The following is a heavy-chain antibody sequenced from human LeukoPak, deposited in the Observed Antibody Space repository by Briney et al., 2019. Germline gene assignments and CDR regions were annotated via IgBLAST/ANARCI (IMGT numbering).Heavy chain of an antibody. CDR3: ARGGLLWFGELWAY. CDR1: GYTFTGYY. CDR2: INPNSGGT. V-gene: IGHV1-2*02. Sequence: ASVKVSCKASGYTFTGYYMHWVRQAPGQGLEWMGWINPNSGGTNYAQKFQGRVTMTRDTSISTAYMELSRLRSEDTAVYYCARGGLLWFGELWAYWGQGTLVTVSS. J-gene: IGHJ4*02. D-gene: IGHD3-10*01.